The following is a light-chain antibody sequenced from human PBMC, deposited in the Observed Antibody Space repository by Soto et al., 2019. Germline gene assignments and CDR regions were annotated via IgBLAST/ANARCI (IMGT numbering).Light chain of an antibody. CDR2: EAS. CDR3: SLYTSENTYV. V-gene: IGLV2-18*01. Sequence: QTPLTQPPSVSGSPGQSFTISCTGTITDFVSYNRVSWYQQPPGTAPKLIIYEASNRPSGVPDRFSGSKSGNTASLTISGLQAADEADYYCSLYTSENTYVFGTGTKVTVL. J-gene: IGLJ1*01. CDR1: ITDFVSYNR.